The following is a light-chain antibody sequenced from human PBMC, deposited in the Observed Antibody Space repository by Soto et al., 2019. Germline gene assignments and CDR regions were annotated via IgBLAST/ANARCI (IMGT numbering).Light chain of an antibody. CDR3: QQYNNWLWT. CDR1: QSVRSN. Sequence: EIVMTQSPATLSVSPGERATLSCRASQSVRSNLAWYQQKPGQAPRLLIYGASTRANGIPARFSGSGSGREFTLTIGSLQSEDFAVYYCQQYNNWLWTFGQGTKVDIK. J-gene: IGKJ1*01. V-gene: IGKV3-15*01. CDR2: GAS.